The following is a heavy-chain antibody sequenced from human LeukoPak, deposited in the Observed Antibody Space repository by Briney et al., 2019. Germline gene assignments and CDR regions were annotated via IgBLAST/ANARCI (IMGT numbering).Heavy chain of an antibody. CDR1: GFTFSNYG. Sequence: GGSLRLSCAASGFTFSNYGMNWVRQAPGKGLEWVSALSSSGGSTYYADSVKGRFTISRDNSKNTLYLQMSSLRAEDTAVYYCAKGGGFDWLNYYYYMDVWGKGTTVIISS. CDR2: LSSSGGST. D-gene: IGHD3-9*01. J-gene: IGHJ6*03. CDR3: AKGGGFDWLNYYYYMDV. V-gene: IGHV3-23*01.